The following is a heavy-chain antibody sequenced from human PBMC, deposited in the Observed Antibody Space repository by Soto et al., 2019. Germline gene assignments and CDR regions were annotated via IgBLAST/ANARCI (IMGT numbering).Heavy chain of an antibody. CDR2: MNPKSGGA. CDR1: GYTFTDYY. V-gene: IGHV1-2*02. J-gene: IGHJ6*02. Sequence: ASVKVSCKTSGYTFTDYYTHWVRQAPGQGLEWMGWMNPKSGGAYFAQKFQGRVTLTRDTSIGTAYIEVNSLTSDYYFYAMDVWGQGTSVTVSS. CDR3: V.